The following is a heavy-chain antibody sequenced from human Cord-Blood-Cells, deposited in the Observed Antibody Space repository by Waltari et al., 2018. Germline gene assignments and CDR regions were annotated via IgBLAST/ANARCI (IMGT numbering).Heavy chain of an antibody. V-gene: IGHV3-73*01. Sequence: ASGFTFSGSAMHWVRQASGKGLEWVGRIRSKANSYATAYAASVKGRFTISRDDSKNTAYLQMNSLKTEDTAVYYCTRRRESYSGSYYYYYGVAVWRHGTTVTVAS. D-gene: IGHD1-26*01. J-gene: IGHJ6*02. CDR3: TRRRESYSGSYYYYYGVAV. CDR2: IRSKANSYAT. CDR1: GFTFSGSA.